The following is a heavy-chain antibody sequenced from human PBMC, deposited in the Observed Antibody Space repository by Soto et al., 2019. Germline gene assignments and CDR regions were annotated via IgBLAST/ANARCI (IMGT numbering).Heavy chain of an antibody. CDR1: GFTFSSYA. CDR2: ISGSGGST. Sequence: GGSLRLSCAASGFTFSSYAMSWVRQAPGKGLEWVSAISGSGGSTYYADSVKGRFTISRDNSKNTKYLQMNSLRAEDTAVYYCAKGGRWFGELLYYFDYWGQGTLVTVSS. D-gene: IGHD3-10*01. CDR3: AKGGRWFGELLYYFDY. J-gene: IGHJ4*02. V-gene: IGHV3-23*01.